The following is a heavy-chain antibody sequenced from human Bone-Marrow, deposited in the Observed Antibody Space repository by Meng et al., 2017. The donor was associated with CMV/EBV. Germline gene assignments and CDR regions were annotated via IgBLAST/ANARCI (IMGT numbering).Heavy chain of an antibody. D-gene: IGHD2-2*01. V-gene: IGHV1-69*10. CDR2: IIPILGIA. J-gene: IGHJ4*02. Sequence: SVKVSCKASGGTFSSHAISWVRQAPGQGLEWMGGIIPILGIANYAQKFQGRVTITADKSTSTAYMELSSLRSEDTAVYYCARYCSSTSCYPPRAFDYWGQGTLVTVSS. CDR1: GGTFSSHA. CDR3: ARYCSSTSCYPPRAFDY.